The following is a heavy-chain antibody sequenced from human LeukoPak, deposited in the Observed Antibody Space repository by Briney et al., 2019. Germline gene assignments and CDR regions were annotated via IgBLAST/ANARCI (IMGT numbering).Heavy chain of an antibody. CDR3: ARGGITKFDY. V-gene: IGHV3-64*01. CDR1: GFTFSSYA. Sequence: GGSLRLSCAASGFTFSSYAMHWVLQAPGKGLEYVSAISSNGGSTYYANSVKGRFTISRDNSKNTLYLQMGSLRAEDMAVYYCARGGITKFDYWGQGTLVTVSS. CDR2: ISSNGGST. D-gene: IGHD3-10*01. J-gene: IGHJ4*02.